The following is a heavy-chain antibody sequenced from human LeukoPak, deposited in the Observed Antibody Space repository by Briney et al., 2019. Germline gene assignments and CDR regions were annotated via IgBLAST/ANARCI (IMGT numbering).Heavy chain of an antibody. V-gene: IGHV3-53*01. CDR1: GFSVSRNY. CDR3: ARVDSSAYFCFDY. D-gene: IGHD3-22*01. CDR2: IYIGGDT. J-gene: IGHJ4*02. Sequence: PGGSLRLSCAASGFSVSRNYMSWVRQAPGKGLEWVSIIYIGGDTYYADSVRGRFTISRDNSKNTLYLQMNSLRAEDTAVYYCARVDSSAYFCFDYWGQGTLVTVSS.